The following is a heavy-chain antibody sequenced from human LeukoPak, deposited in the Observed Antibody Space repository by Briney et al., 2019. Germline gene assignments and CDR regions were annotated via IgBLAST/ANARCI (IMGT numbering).Heavy chain of an antibody. CDR1: GGSISSYY. J-gene: IGHJ4*01. CDR2: IYYSGST. V-gene: IGHV4-59*08. Sequence: KPSETLSLTCTVSGGSISSYYWSWIRQPPGKGLEWIGYIYYSGSTNYNPSLKSRVTISVDTSKNQFSLKLSSVTAADTAVYYCARHPLLRGALFNYWGQGILVTVSS. D-gene: IGHD3-10*01. CDR3: ARHPLLRGALFNY.